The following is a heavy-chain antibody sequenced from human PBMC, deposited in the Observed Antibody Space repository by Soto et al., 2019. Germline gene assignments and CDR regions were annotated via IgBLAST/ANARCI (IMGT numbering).Heavy chain of an antibody. CDR1: GGSIRSYY. D-gene: IGHD5-18*01. CDR3: AREDGYSYGENWFDP. J-gene: IGHJ5*02. V-gene: IGHV4-59*01. CDR2: IYYSGST. Sequence: SETLSLTCTVAGGSIRSYYCSWIRQPPGKGLEWIGYIYYSGSTNYNPSLKSRVTISVDTSKNQFSLKLSSVTAADTAVYYCAREDGYSYGENWFDPWCQGTLVTV.